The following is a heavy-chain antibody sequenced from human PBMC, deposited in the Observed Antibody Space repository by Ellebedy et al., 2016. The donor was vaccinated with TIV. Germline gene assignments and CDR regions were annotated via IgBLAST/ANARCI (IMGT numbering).Heavy chain of an antibody. CDR2: INPKSGGT. CDR1: GYTFTGTDYY. J-gene: IGHJ3*02. V-gene: IGHV1-2*02. D-gene: IGHD2-21*01. CDR3: ARGFVWFSYAFDI. Sequence: ASVKVSCXASGYTFTGTDYYMHWVRQAPGQGREWMGWINPKSGGTNYARKFQGRVTMTRDTSISTAYMELSRLRSDDTAVFYCARGFVWFSYAFDIWGQGTMVTVSP.